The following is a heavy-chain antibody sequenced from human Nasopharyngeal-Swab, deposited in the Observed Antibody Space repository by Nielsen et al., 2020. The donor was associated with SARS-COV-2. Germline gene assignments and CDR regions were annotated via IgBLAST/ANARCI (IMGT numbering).Heavy chain of an antibody. V-gene: IGHV4-34*01. CDR1: GGPFSGYY. CDR3: SAAGGNY. CDR2: INHSGST. J-gene: IGHJ4*02. D-gene: IGHD6-13*01. Sequence: SETLSLTCAVYGGPFSGYYWSWIRQPPGKGLEWIGEINHSGSTNYNPSLKSRVTISVDTSKNQFSLKLSSVTAADTAVYYCSAAGGNYWGQGTLVTVSS.